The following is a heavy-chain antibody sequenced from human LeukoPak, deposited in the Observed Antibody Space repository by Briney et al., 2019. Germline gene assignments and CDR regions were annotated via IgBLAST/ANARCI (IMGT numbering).Heavy chain of an antibody. D-gene: IGHD3-3*01. CDR1: GFTFSSYW. CDR3: ARDGKGRYDFRENDY. Sequence: GGSLRLSCAASGFTFSSYWMNWARQAPGKGLEWVASINHNGNVNYYVDSVKGRFTISRDNAKNSLYLQMSNLRAEDTAVYFCARDGKGRYDFRENDYWGQGTLVTVSS. CDR2: INHNGNVN. V-gene: IGHV3-7*03. J-gene: IGHJ4*02.